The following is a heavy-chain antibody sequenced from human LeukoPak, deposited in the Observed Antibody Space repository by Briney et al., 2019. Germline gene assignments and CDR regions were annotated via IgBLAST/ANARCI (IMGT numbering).Heavy chain of an antibody. CDR2: ISSSGSTM. Sequence: GGSLRLSCAASGFTFSDYYMSWVRQAPGKGLEWISYISSSGSTMYYADSVKRRFTISRDNAKNSLYLQMNSLSAEDTAVYYCATGGAQYYEYWGQGTVVTVSS. CDR3: ATGGAQYYEY. V-gene: IGHV3-11*04. J-gene: IGHJ4*02. CDR1: GFTFSDYY. D-gene: IGHD3-16*01.